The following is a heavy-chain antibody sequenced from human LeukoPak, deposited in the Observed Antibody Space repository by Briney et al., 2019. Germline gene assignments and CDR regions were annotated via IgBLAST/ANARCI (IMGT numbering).Heavy chain of an antibody. CDR2: IYPGDSDT. D-gene: IGHD2-15*01. J-gene: IGHJ4*02. CDR3: ASQYCSGGSCHDY. CDR1: GYSFTSYW. V-gene: IGHV5-51*01. Sequence: GESLEISCKGSGYSFTSYWIGWVRQMPGKGLEWMGIIYPGDSDTRYSPSFQGQVTISADKSISTAYLQWSSLKVSDTAMYYCASQYCSGGSCHDYWGQGTLVTVSS.